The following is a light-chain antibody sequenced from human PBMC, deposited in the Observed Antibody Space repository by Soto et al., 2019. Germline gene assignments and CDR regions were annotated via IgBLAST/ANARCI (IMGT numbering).Light chain of an antibody. V-gene: IGKV3-20*01. CDR1: QSVSSSY. CDR3: QQYGSSLLT. CDR2: GAS. Sequence: IVLTKSPGTLSLSPGERATLSCRASQSVSSSYLAWYQQKPDQAPRLLIYGASSRATGIPDRFSGSGSGTDFTLTIIRLEPEDFAVYYCQQYGSSLLTFGGGTKVDIK. J-gene: IGKJ4*01.